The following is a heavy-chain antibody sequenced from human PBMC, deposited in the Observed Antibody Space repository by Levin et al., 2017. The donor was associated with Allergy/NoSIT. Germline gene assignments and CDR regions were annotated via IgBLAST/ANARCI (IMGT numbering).Heavy chain of an antibody. CDR3: TTFAYYYGSGALDY. CDR1: GFTFSNAW. Sequence: GGSLRLSCAASGFTFSNAWMRWVRQAPGKGLEWVGRIKSKTDGGTTDYAAPVKGRFTISRHDSKNTLYLQMNSLKTEDTAVYYCTTFAYYYGSGALDYWGQGTLVTVSS. D-gene: IGHD3-10*01. V-gene: IGHV3-15*01. CDR2: IKSKTDGGTT. J-gene: IGHJ4*02.